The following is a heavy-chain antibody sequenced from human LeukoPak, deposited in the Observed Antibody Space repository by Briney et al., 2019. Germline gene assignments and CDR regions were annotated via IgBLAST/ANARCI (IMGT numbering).Heavy chain of an antibody. CDR3: ARELSGRSFDY. CDR2: IFPSGGEI. J-gene: IGHJ4*02. Sequence: GGSLRLSCAASGFTFSTFAMIWVRQPPGKGLEWVSSIFPSGGEIHYADSVRGRFTISRDNSKSTLSLQMNSLRAEDTAVYYCARELSGRSFDYWGQGTLVTVSS. CDR1: GFTFSTFA. V-gene: IGHV3-23*01. D-gene: IGHD3-16*01.